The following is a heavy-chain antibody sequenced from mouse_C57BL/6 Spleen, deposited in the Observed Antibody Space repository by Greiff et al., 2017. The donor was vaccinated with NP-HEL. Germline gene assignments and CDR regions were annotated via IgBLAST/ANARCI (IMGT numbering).Heavy chain of an antibody. Sequence: VKLMESGPGLVAPSQSLSITCTVSGFSLTSYGVHWVRQPPGKGLEWLVVIWSDGSTTYNSALKSRLSISKDNSKSQVFLKMNSLQTDDTAMYYCARHPSMVTTNDYAMDYWGQGTSVTVSS. V-gene: IGHV2-6-1*01. D-gene: IGHD2-10*02. CDR3: ARHPSMVTTNDYAMDY. J-gene: IGHJ4*01. CDR1: GFSLTSYG. CDR2: IWSDGST.